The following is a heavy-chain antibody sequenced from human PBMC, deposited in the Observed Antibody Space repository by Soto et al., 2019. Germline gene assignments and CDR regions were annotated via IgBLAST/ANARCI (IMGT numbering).Heavy chain of an antibody. V-gene: IGHV1-8*01. CDR1: GYTFTTYD. Sequence: QVQLVQAGAEVKKPGASVKVSCKASGYTFTTYDINWVRHATGQGLEWTGCMSPKTGNTGDAQNFQGRVTKTRNPSISTAYMELSSLTSEDTAVYYCARGPPNWGFDLWGQGTLVPVSS. J-gene: IGHJ4*02. CDR2: MSPKTGNT. CDR3: ARGPPNWGFDL. D-gene: IGHD7-27*01.